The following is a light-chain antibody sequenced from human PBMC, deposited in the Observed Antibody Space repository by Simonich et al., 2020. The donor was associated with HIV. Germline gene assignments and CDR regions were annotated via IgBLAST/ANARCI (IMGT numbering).Light chain of an antibody. V-gene: IGKV3-15*01. CDR3: QQCNNWPPT. CDR1: QSVDIH. CDR2: GAS. Sequence: DIVMTQSPATLSVYQGERTTLSCSASQSVDIHLACYQQKPGQAPRLLLYGASTMATGIPARFSGSGSGTEFTLTISSMQSEDFAVDYCQQCNNWPPTFGQGTKVEIK. J-gene: IGKJ1*01.